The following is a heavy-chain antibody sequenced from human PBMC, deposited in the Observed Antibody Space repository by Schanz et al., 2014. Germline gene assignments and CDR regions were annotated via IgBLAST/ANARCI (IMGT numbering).Heavy chain of an antibody. J-gene: IGHJ6*02. Sequence: QLQLVQSGAEVKKPGSSVKVSCKLSGGTFSSYTISWMRQAPGQGLEWMGWINPNTGGTNFAQKFQGWVTVTRDTSISTVYMELSRVTYEDTAVYYCARDDRAYYYGMDVWGQGTSVTVS. CDR1: GGTFSSYT. CDR3: ARDDRAYYYGMDV. D-gene: IGHD3-22*01. V-gene: IGHV1-2*04. CDR2: INPNTGGT.